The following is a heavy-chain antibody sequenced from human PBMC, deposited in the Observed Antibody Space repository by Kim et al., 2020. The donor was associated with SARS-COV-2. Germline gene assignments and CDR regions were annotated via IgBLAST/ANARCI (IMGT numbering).Heavy chain of an antibody. V-gene: IGHV3-49*03. D-gene: IGHD3-10*01. CDR1: GFPFRDYA. CDR3: TRDRYADSMIRGVPVDY. CDR2: IRSNPYGRTK. Sequence: GGSLRLSCTTSGFPFRDYAMTWFRQAPGKGLEWIGLIRSNPYGRTKEYAASVKGRFSISRDDSKSIAFLQLDSLKTEDTGMYFCTRDRYADSMIRGVPVDYWGQGTLVTVS. J-gene: IGHJ4*02.